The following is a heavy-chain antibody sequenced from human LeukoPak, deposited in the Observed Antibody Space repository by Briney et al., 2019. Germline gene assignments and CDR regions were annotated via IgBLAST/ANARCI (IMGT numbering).Heavy chain of an antibody. J-gene: IGHJ4*02. CDR3: ATGYGGCSSTSCFLLFDY. CDR1: GYTLTELS. D-gene: IGHD2-2*01. CDR2: FDPEDGET. Sequence: ASVKVSCKVSGYTLTELSMHWVRQAPGKGLEWMGSFDPEDGETIYAQKFQGRVTMTEDTSTDTAYMELSSLRSEDTAVYYCATGYGGCSSTSCFLLFDYWGQGTLVTVSS. V-gene: IGHV1-24*01.